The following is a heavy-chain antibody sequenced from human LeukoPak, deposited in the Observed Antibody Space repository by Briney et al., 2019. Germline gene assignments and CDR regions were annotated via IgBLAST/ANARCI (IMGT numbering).Heavy chain of an antibody. CDR3: ARVRLADERAWAY. CDR2: ITTKSGDT. D-gene: IGHD3-3*02. CDR1: GYTFSDFY. V-gene: IGHV1-2*02. Sequence: ASVKVSCKASGYTFSDFYIHWVRQAPGQGLEYPGWITTKSGDTYSPQRFQGRVTMTRDASISTAYMELSSLRSDDTAVYFCARVRLADERAWAYWGQGTLVTVSS. J-gene: IGHJ4*02.